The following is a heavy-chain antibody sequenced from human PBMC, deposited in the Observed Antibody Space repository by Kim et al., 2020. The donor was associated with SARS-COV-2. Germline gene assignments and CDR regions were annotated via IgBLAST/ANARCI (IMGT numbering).Heavy chain of an antibody. Sequence: SETLSLTCAVYGGSFSGYYWSWIRQPPGKGLEWIGEINHSGSTNYNPSLKSRVTISVDTSKNQFSLKLSSVTAADTAVYYCAREPGIAAAGQRRSPYYFDYWGQGTLVTVSS. CDR1: GGSFSGYY. V-gene: IGHV4-34*01. CDR2: INHSGST. CDR3: AREPGIAAAGQRRSPYYFDY. D-gene: IGHD6-13*01. J-gene: IGHJ4*02.